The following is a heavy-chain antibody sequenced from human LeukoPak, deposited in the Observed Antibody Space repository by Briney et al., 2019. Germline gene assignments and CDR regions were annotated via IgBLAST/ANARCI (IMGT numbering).Heavy chain of an antibody. CDR2: ISGSGSST. V-gene: IGHV3-23*01. J-gene: IGHJ4*02. CDR1: GFTFSSYA. Sequence: GGSLRLSCAASGFTFSSYAMSWVRQAPGKGLEWVSGISGSGSSTYYADSVKGRFTISRDNAKNSLYLQMNSLRAEDTAVYYCVTTTVTTLSIDYWGQGTLVTVSS. CDR3: VTTTVTTLSIDY. D-gene: IGHD4-17*01.